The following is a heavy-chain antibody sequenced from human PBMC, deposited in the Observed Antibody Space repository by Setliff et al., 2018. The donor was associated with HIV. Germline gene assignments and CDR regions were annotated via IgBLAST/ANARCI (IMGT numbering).Heavy chain of an antibody. V-gene: IGHV4-34*01. D-gene: IGHD3-22*01. CDR1: GGSFSDYY. CDR2: VNRGRRT. J-gene: IGHJ4*02. Sequence: SETLSLTCALYGGSFSDYYWSWIRQPPGMGLEWIGEVNRGRRTNYNSSLKSRVTISIDTSKNQFSLKLSSVTAADTAVYYCARSARVGYYDSSGYSWGQGTLVTVSS. CDR3: ARSARVGYYDSSGYS.